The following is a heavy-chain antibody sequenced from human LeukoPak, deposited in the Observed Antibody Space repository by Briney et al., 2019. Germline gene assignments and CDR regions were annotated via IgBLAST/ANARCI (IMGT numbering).Heavy chain of an antibody. V-gene: IGHV7-4-1*02. CDR3: AREVRGWPQFDALDI. Sequence: ASVKASCKASGYTFTSYAMNWVRQAPGQGLEWMGWINTNTGNPTYAQGFTGRFVFSLDTSVSTAYLQISSLKAEDTAVYYCAREVRGWPQFDALDIWGQGTMVTVSS. D-gene: IGHD6-19*01. CDR1: GYTFTSYA. CDR2: INTNTGNP. J-gene: IGHJ3*02.